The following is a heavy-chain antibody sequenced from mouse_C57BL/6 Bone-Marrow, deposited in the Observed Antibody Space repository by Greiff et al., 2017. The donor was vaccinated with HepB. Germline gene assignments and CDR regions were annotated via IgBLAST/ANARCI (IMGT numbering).Heavy chain of an antibody. J-gene: IGHJ1*03. D-gene: IGHD1-1*01. V-gene: IGHV1-4*01. CDR2: INPSSGYT. Sequence: QVQLQQSGAELARPGASVKMSCKASGYTFTSYTMHWVKQRPGQGLEWIGYINPSSGYTKYNQKFKDKATLTADKSSSTAYMQLSSLTSEDSAVYYCARPPTTVVPPWYFDVWGTGTTVTVSS. CDR1: GYTFTSYT. CDR3: ARPPTTVVPPWYFDV.